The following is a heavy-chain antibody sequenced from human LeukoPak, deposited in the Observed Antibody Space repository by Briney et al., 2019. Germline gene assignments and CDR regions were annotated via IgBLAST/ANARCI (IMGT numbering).Heavy chain of an antibody. Sequence: SETLSLTCTVSDGSINSYYWSWIRQPPGEGLEWIGYIYSTGSTNYNPSLKSRLIISLDTSKNQFSLILNSVTAADTAVYYCARRTKVGGRLKGDAFDIWGQGTMVTVPS. D-gene: IGHD4-17*01. J-gene: IGHJ3*02. V-gene: IGHV4-59*01. CDR2: IYSTGST. CDR1: DGSINSYY. CDR3: ARRTKVGGRLKGDAFDI.